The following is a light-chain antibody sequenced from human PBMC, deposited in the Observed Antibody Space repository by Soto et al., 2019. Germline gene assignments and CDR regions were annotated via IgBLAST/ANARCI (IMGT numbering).Light chain of an antibody. Sequence: EIVVTQSPSTLSVSTGVTTRHSFRASQSINSDVAWYQQKVGQTPRLLIHGASTRATGIPARFSGSGSGTDFTLTISSLEPEDFAVYYCQQRSNWPITFGQRTRLEI. CDR1: QSINSD. CDR3: QQRSNWPIT. CDR2: GAS. J-gene: IGKJ5*01. V-gene: IGKV3-11*01.